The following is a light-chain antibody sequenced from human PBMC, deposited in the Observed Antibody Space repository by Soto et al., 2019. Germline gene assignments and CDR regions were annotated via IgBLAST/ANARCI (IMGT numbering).Light chain of an antibody. Sequence: DIQMTQSPSSLSASVGDRVTITCQASQDISNYLNWYQQKPGKAPKLLIYDASNLETGVPSRFSGSGSGTDFTFIISSRQPEDNATYYCQQYDNLALTFGGGTKVEIK. CDR1: QDISNY. J-gene: IGKJ4*01. CDR2: DAS. CDR3: QQYDNLALT. V-gene: IGKV1-33*01.